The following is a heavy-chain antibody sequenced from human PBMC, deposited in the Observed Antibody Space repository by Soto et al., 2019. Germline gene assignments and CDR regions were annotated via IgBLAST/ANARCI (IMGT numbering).Heavy chain of an antibody. CDR2: ISAYNGNT. J-gene: IGHJ4*02. CDR1: GYTFTSYG. Sequence: ASVKVSCKASGYTFTSYGISWVRQAPGQGLEWMGWISAYNGNTNYAQKLQGRVTMTTDTSTSTAYMELRSLRSDDTAVYYCARDSRWAIAALGDYAYWGQGTLVTVSS. CDR3: ARDSRWAIAALGDYAY. D-gene: IGHD6-13*01. V-gene: IGHV1-18*01.